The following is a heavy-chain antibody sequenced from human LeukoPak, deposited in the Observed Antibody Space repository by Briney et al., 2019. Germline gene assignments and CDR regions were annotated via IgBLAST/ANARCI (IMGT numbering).Heavy chain of an antibody. CDR1: GGSFSGYY. CDR3: ARGGYPQLRYFDW. V-gene: IGHV4-34*01. CDR2: INHSGST. Sequence: KTSETLSLTCAVYGGSFSGYYWSWIRQPPGKGLEWIGEINHSGSTNYNPSLKGRVTISVDTSKNQFSLKLSSVTAADTAVYYCARGGYPQLRYFDWWGQGTLVTVSS. J-gene: IGHJ4*02. D-gene: IGHD3-9*01.